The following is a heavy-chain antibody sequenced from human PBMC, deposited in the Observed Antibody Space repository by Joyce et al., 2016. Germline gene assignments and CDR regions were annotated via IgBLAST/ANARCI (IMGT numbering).Heavy chain of an antibody. J-gene: IGHJ4*02. Sequence: QVQLVESGGGVVQPGRSLRLSCAASGLSFRGYAMHWVRQVPGKGLGWVAFMSYDGTNTHYADSVKGRFTISREDSRSTLFLEMNSLRPEDTAVYYCARDGFITASRFFFDNWGQGTLVTVSS. CDR2: MSYDGTNT. CDR1: GLSFRGYA. D-gene: IGHD6-25*01. V-gene: IGHV3-30-3*01. CDR3: ARDGFITASRFFFDN.